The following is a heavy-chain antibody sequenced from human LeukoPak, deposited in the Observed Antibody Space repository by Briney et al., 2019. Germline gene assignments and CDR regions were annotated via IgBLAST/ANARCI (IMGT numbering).Heavy chain of an antibody. D-gene: IGHD3-9*01. CDR1: GFTFSSYA. J-gene: IGHJ4*02. CDR2: IGSVSSTI. CDR3: ARDPIPIVFDY. Sequence: GGSLRLSCAASGFTFSSYAMNWVRQAPGKGLEWISYIGSVSSTIYYADSVKGRFTVFRDNAKNSLYLQMNSLRAEDTTVYYCARDPIPIVFDYWGQGTLVTVSS. V-gene: IGHV3-48*01.